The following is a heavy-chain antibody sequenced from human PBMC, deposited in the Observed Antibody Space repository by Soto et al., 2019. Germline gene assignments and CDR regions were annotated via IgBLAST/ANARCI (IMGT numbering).Heavy chain of an antibody. D-gene: IGHD1-20*01. V-gene: IGHV4-34*01. CDR2: INHSGST. Sequence: SETLPLTCAPYGGSFSGYYWTWIRQPPGKGLEWIGEINHSGSTNYKPSLRGRVTISVDTSKNQLSLRVTPVTAADTAVYYCARGRTLITGTSLDYWGQGTLVTVSS. CDR3: ARGRTLITGTSLDY. J-gene: IGHJ4*02. CDR1: GGSFSGYY.